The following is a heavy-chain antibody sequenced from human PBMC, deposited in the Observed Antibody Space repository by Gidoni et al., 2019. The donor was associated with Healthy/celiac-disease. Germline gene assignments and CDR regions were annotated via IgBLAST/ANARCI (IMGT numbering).Heavy chain of an antibody. CDR3: ARDWGDCTNGVCYPFDI. CDR1: GGSIRSYY. V-gene: IGHV4-4*07. D-gene: IGHD2-8*01. Sequence: QVQLQESGPGLVKPSETLSLTCTVSGGSIRSYYWSWIRQPAGKGLEWIGRINTSGSTNYNPSLKSRVTMSVDTSKNQFSLKLSSVTAADTAVYYCARDWGDCTNGVCYPFDIWGQGTMVTVSS. CDR2: INTSGST. J-gene: IGHJ3*02.